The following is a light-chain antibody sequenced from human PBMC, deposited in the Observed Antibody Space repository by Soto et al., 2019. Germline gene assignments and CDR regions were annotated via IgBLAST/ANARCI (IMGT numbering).Light chain of an antibody. J-gene: IGKJ4*01. Sequence: AIQLTQSQSSLSASVGDRVTITCRASQGIGSALAWYQQKPGKAPKLLIYDASSLESGVPSRFSGSGSGTDFTLTISRLQPEDFATYYCQQFNVFGGGTQVEIK. V-gene: IGKV1-13*02. CDR1: QGIGSA. CDR2: DAS. CDR3: QQFNV.